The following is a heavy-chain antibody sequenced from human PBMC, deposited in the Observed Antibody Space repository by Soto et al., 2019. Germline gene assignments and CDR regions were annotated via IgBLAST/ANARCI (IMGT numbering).Heavy chain of an antibody. J-gene: IGHJ3*02. Sequence: QVQLVESGGGVVQPGGSLRLSCAASGFTFSFYALHWVRQAPGKGLEWVAVISYDGRQKYYTESVKGRFTISRDNSKNTLFLQMDSLRPEDTAVYYFASIAHFRPVIQAMPVACSRDANFDIWGQGTLVTVSS. V-gene: IGHV3-30*04. CDR1: GFTFSFYA. CDR3: ASIAHFRPVIQAMPVACSRDANFDI. D-gene: IGHD6-19*01. CDR2: ISYDGRQK.